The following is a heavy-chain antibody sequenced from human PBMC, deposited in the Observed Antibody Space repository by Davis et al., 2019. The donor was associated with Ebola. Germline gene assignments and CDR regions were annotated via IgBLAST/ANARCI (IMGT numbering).Heavy chain of an antibody. CDR3: ARSIYYDSSGYQGSLDY. V-gene: IGHV3-21*01. D-gene: IGHD3-22*01. CDR1: GFPFSSYS. J-gene: IGHJ4*02. Sequence: GESLKIPCAASGFPFSSYSMNWVRQAPGKGLEWGSSISSSSSYIYYADSVKGRFTISRDNAKNSLYLQMNSLRAEDTAVYYCARSIYYDSSGYQGSLDYWGQGTLVTVSS. CDR2: ISSSSSYI.